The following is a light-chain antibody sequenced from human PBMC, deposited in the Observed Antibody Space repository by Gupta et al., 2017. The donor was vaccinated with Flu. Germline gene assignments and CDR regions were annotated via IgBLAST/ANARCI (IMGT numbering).Light chain of an antibody. V-gene: IGKV1-39*01. J-gene: IGKJ2*01. CDR1: RMISNN. CDR2: DGS. CDR3: CQRYLVPST. Sequence: DIQMTQSPSSLSASIGDTVTITCRATRMISNNLSWYQHKAGSAPKLLLFDGSSLQSGVPSRFSGSGSWTDYSLTIIGLLPQDFATYYCCQRYLVPSTFGQGTKMEVK.